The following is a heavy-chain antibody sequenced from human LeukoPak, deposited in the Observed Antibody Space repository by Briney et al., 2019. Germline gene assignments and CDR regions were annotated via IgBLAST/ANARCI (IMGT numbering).Heavy chain of an antibody. V-gene: IGHV1-69*05. Sequence: GASVKVSCKASGGAFSSYAISWVRQAPGQGLEWMGGIIPIFGTANYAQKFQGRVTITTDESTSTAYMELSSLRSEDTAVYYCARDRGYSYGYYYYMDVWGKGTTVTVSS. J-gene: IGHJ6*03. CDR1: GGAFSSYA. D-gene: IGHD5-18*01. CDR3: ARDRGYSYGYYYYMDV. CDR2: IIPIFGTA.